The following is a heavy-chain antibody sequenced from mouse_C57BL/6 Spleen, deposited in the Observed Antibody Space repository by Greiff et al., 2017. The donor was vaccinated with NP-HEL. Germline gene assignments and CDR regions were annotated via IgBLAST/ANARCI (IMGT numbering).Heavy chain of an antibody. V-gene: IGHV5-17*01. CDR2: ISSGSSTI. J-gene: IGHJ2*01. Sequence: EVQLVESGGGLVKPGGSLKLSCAASGFTFSDYGMHWVRQAPEKGLEWVAYISSGSSTIYYADTVKGRFTISRDNAKNTLFLQMTSLRSEDTAMYYCARTPNWVYFDYWGQGTTLTVSS. CDR1: GFTFSDYG. D-gene: IGHD4-1*01. CDR3: ARTPNWVYFDY.